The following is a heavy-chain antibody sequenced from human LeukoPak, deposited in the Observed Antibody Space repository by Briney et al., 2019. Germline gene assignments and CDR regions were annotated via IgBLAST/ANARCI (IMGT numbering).Heavy chain of an antibody. Sequence: GGSLRLSCSASGFTFSSYALHWVRQAPGKGLEYVSTISSNGGSTYYADSVKGRFTISRDTSKNTLYLQMGSLRPEDTAVYYCVRHNYYDTSGPPSLWGQGTLVAVSS. V-gene: IGHV3-64D*09. CDR3: VRHNYYDTSGPPSL. D-gene: IGHD3-22*01. CDR2: ISSNGGST. CDR1: GFTFSSYA. J-gene: IGHJ4*02.